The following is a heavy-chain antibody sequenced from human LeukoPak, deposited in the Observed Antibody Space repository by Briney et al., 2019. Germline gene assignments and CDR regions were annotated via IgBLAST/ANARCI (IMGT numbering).Heavy chain of an antibody. J-gene: IGHJ6*03. CDR2: IYYSGST. CDR1: GGSISSSSYY. CDR3: ARANGIAARARGYYYYYYMDV. Sequence: SETLSLTCTVSGGSISSSSYYWGWIRQPPGKGLEWIGSIYYSGSTYYNPSLKSRVTISVDTSKNQFSLKLSSVTAADTAVYYCARANGIAARARGYYYYYYMDVRGKGTTVTDSS. D-gene: IGHD6-6*01. V-gene: IGHV4-39*07.